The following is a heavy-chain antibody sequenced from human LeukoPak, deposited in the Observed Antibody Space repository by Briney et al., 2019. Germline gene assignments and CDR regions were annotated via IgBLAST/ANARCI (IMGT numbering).Heavy chain of an antibody. CDR2: IYYSGST. J-gene: IGHJ4*02. CDR3: TRANPRSVYDILTGYYTVFDY. V-gene: IGHV4-59*01. CDR1: GGSISSYY. D-gene: IGHD3-9*01. Sequence: SETLSLTCTVSGGSISSYYWSWLRQPPGKGLEWIGYIYYSGSTNYNPSLKSRVTISVDTSKNQFSLKLSSVTAADTAVYYCTRANPRSVYDILTGYYTVFDYWGQGTLVTVSS.